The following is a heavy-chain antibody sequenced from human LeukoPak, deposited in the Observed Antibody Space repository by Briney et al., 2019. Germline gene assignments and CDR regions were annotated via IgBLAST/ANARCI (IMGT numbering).Heavy chain of an antibody. CDR2: IYDGGST. J-gene: IGHJ4*02. Sequence: PSETLSLTCTVSGASIGSTTYYWDWFRQPPGKGLEWIGNIYDGGSTHYNPSLKSRLTMSVDTSKNHFSLNLSSVTAADTAVYYCATYSSGWFQFDYWGQGTLVTVSS. V-gene: IGHV4-39*02. D-gene: IGHD6-19*01. CDR1: GASIGSTTYY. CDR3: ATYSSGWFQFDY.